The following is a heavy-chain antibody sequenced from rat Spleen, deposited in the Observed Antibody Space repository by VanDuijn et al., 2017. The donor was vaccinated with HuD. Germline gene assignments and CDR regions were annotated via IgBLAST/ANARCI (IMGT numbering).Heavy chain of an antibody. CDR3: ARHFDTLLTTEAPFDY. CDR2: IIYDGSST. J-gene: IGHJ2*01. CDR1: GFTFSDYY. D-gene: IGHD1-11*01. Sequence: EVQLVESGGGLVQPGRSLKLSCAASGFTFSDYYMAWVRQAPTKGLEWVASIIYDGSSTYYRDSVKGRFTVSRDNAKSTLYLQMDSLRSEDTATYYCARHFDTLLTTEAPFDYWGQGVMVTVSS. V-gene: IGHV5-7*01.